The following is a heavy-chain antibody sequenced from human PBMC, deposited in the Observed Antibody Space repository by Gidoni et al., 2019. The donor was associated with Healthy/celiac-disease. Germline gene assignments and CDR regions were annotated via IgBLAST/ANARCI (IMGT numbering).Heavy chain of an antibody. CDR3: AKDPYYGSGFYFYGMYV. CDR1: GCTYSSYG. J-gene: IGHJ6*02. CDR2: ISYDGSNK. D-gene: IGHD3-10*01. V-gene: IGHV3-30*18. Sequence: QVQLEESGGGVVQPGRSLRLTSAAAGCTYSSYGMHWVRQAPGKGLEWVAVISYDGSNKYYADSVKGRFTISRDNSKNTLYLQMNSLRAEDTAVYYCAKDPYYGSGFYFYGMYVWGQGTTVTVAS.